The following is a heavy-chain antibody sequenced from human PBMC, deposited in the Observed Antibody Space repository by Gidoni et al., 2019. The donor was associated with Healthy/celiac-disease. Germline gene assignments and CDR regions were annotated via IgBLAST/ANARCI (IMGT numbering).Heavy chain of an antibody. CDR2: IYYSGST. Sequence: QLQLQESGPGLVKPSETLSLTCTVSGGSISSSSYYWGWIRQPPGKGLEWIGSIYYSGSTYYNPSLKSRVTISVDTSKNQFSLKLSSVTAADTAVYYCARHQNDILTGLGYWGQGTLVTVSS. D-gene: IGHD3-9*01. CDR3: ARHQNDILTGLGY. J-gene: IGHJ4*02. V-gene: IGHV4-39*01. CDR1: GGSISSSSYY.